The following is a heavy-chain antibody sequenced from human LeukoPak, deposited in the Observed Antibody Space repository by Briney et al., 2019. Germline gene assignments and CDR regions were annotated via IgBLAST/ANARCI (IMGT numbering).Heavy chain of an antibody. CDR2: IYYSGST. CDR1: GGSISSYY. J-gene: IGHJ3*02. CDR3: ASSTADYYDSSGANAFDI. V-gene: IGHV4-59*01. D-gene: IGHD3-22*01. Sequence: SETLSLTCTVSGGSISSYYWSWIQQPPGKGLEWIGYIYYSGSTNYNPSLKSRVTISVDTSKNQFSLKLSSVTAADTAVYYCASSTADYYDSSGANAFDIWGQGTMVTVSS.